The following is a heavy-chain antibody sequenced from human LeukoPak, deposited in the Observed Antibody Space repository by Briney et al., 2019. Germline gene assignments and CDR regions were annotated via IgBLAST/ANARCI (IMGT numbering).Heavy chain of an antibody. Sequence: GGSLRLSCAASGFTFSSYSMNWVRQAPGKGLEWVSSISSSSSYIYYADSVKGRFTISRDNAKNSLYLQMNSLRAEDTAVYYCARGSHRRSHYCSSTSCYADYWGQGTLVTVSS. CDR1: GFTFSSYS. D-gene: IGHD2-2*01. CDR2: ISSSSSYI. V-gene: IGHV3-21*01. CDR3: ARGSHRRSHYCSSTSCYADY. J-gene: IGHJ4*02.